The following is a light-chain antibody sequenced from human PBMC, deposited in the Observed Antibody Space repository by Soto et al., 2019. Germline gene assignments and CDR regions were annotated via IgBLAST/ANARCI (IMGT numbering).Light chain of an antibody. Sequence: QSVLTQPPSVSGAPGQRVTISCTGSSSNIGAGYDVHWYQQLPGTAPKLLIYGNSNRPSGVPDRFSGSKSGTSASLAITGLRAEDEADYYWQSYDSSLSGLVFGGGTKLTVL. V-gene: IGLV1-40*01. J-gene: IGLJ3*02. CDR3: QSYDSSLSGLV. CDR1: SSNIGAGYD. CDR2: GNS.